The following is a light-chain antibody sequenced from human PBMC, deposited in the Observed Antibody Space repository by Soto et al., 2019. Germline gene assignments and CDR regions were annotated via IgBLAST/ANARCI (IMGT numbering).Light chain of an antibody. CDR3: ASWDDSLNGRV. CDR2: NNN. J-gene: IGLJ3*02. Sequence: QSVLTQPPSASGTPGQRVTISCSGGRSNIGSRTVTWYQHLPGTASKVLIYNNNQLPSGVPGRFSASRSGTSASLAIRGLLSEDEGDYYCASWDDSLNGRVFGGGTKLTVL. CDR1: RSNIGSRT. V-gene: IGLV1-44*01.